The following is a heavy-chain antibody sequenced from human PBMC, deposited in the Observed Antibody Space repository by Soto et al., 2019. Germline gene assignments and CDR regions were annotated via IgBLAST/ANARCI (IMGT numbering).Heavy chain of an antibody. V-gene: IGHV1-3*01. CDR3: ARSLVVVPAAMSWFDP. CDR1: GYTFTNYA. Sequence: QVQLVQSGAEVKKPGASVKVSCKASGYTFTNYAIQWVRQAPGQGLEWMGWINSVNGNTKYSQRFQDRVTITRDTSATTAYMELSSLRSEDTALYFCARSLVVVPAAMSWFDPWGQGTLVTVSS. J-gene: IGHJ5*02. D-gene: IGHD2-2*01. CDR2: INSVNGNT.